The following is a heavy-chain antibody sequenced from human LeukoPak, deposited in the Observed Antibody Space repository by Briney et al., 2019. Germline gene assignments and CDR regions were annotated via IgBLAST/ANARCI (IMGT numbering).Heavy chain of an antibody. J-gene: IGHJ4*02. V-gene: IGHV3-23*01. Sequence: PGGSLRLSCAASGLSFPNYAMRWVRQAPGKGLEWVSGISGSGDNTYYADSVEGRFTVSRDNSKNTLYLLLNSLRADDTAVYYCATGQGSAWGNYYNVNYFDSWGQGALVTVSS. D-gene: IGHD3-10*01. CDR1: GLSFPNYA. CDR3: ATGQGSAWGNYYNVNYFDS. CDR2: ISGSGDNT.